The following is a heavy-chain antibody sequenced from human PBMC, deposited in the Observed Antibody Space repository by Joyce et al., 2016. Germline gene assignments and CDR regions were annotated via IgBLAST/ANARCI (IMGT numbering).Heavy chain of an antibody. CDR3: ARASHGWYFDP. D-gene: IGHD6-19*01. CDR1: GFTFTDYA. CDR2: IKAGDGDI. V-gene: IGHV1-3*05. J-gene: IGHJ5*02. Sequence: QVQVVQSGAEEKKPGASVKDSCKASGFTFTDYAIYWVRQAPGQTLEWMGWIKAGDGDIKYSQKFQGRATVARDTSATTVYMELTSLRFEDTAVYYCARASHGWYFDPWGQGTLVTVSS.